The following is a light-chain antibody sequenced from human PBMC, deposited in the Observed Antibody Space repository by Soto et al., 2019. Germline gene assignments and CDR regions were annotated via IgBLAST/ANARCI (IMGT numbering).Light chain of an antibody. J-gene: IGKJ4*01. V-gene: IGKV1-13*02. CDR3: QQFQSYPLT. Sequence: QLTQSPSSLSASVGDRVTIPCRASQDISTSLAWYQQKPGKAPKLLIFDASTLESGVPLRFSGSGSGTNFTLPISSLRPEDFATYYCQQFQSYPLTFGGGTKVEVK. CDR2: DAS. CDR1: QDISTS.